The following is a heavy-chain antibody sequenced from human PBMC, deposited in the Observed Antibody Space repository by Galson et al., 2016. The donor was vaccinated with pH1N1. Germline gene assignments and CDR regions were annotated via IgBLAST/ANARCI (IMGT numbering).Heavy chain of an antibody. D-gene: IGHD3-22*01. Sequence: SVKVSCKASGGTFGSYGISWVRQAPGQGLEWMGGINPMGGINPIFKTSNYAQKFQGRVTITADESMSTAYMELSSLRSEETAMYYCAKDRYFDTSGYYFESYYWGQGTLVTVSS. CDR3: AKDRYFDTSGYYFESYY. CDR2: INPMGGINPIFKTS. V-gene: IGHV1-69*13. CDR1: GGTFGSYG. J-gene: IGHJ4*02.